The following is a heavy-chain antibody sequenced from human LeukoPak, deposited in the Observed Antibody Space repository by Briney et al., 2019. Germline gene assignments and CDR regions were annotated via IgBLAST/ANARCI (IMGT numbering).Heavy chain of an antibody. Sequence: PGGTLRLSCAASGFTFSSSNMDWVRQAPGKGLEWVSSISSSSSSIYYTDSVKGRFTISRDNAKNSLYLQMNSLGAEDTTVYYCARTIREQWLTIDYWGQGTLVTFSS. V-gene: IGHV3-21*01. J-gene: IGHJ4*02. CDR2: ISSSSSSI. D-gene: IGHD6-19*01. CDR3: ARTIREQWLTIDY. CDR1: GFTFSSSN.